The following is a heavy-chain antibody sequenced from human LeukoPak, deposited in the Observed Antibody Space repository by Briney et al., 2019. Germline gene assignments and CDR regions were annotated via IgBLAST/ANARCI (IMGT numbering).Heavy chain of an antibody. J-gene: IGHJ4*02. CDR1: GGSISSSSYY. CDR2: IYCSGST. Sequence: SETLSLTCTVSGGSISSSSYYWGWIRQPPGKGLEWIGYIYCSGSTNYNPSLKSRVTISVGTSKNQFSLKLSSVTAADTAVYYCARHGVTTEYFDYWGQGTLVTVSS. CDR3: ARHGVTTEYFDY. V-gene: IGHV4-61*05. D-gene: IGHD2-21*02.